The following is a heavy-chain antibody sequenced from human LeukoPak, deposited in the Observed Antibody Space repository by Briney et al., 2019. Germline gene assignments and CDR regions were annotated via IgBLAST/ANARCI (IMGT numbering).Heavy chain of an antibody. J-gene: IGHJ4*02. CDR3: ARVLYYDIQADDY. D-gene: IGHD3-22*01. CDR1: GFTFSSYW. V-gene: IGHV3-74*01. Sequence: GGSLRLSCAASGFTFSSYWMHWVRQAPGKGLVWVSRINTDGSSTSYADSVKGRFTISRDNAKNTLYLQMNSLRAEDTAVYYCARVLYYDIQADDYWGQGTLVTVSS. CDR2: INTDGSST.